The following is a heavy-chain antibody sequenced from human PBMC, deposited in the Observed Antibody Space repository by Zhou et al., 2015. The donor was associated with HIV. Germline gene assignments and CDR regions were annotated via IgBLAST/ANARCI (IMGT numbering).Heavy chain of an antibody. J-gene: IGHJ4*02. CDR3: ARGGSMVRGVIITNPFDY. D-gene: IGHD3-10*01. Sequence: QVQLVESGGGVVQPGRSLRLSCAASGFTFSSYAMHWVRQAPGKGLEWVAVISYDGSNKYYADSVKGRFTISRDNSKNTLYLQMNSLRAEDTAVYYCARGGSMVRGVIITNPFDYWGQGTLVTVSS. V-gene: IGHV3-30-3*01. CDR2: ISYDGSNK. CDR1: GFTFSSYA.